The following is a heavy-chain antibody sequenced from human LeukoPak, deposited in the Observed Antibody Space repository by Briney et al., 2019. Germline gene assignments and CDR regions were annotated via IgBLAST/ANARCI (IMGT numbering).Heavy chain of an antibody. V-gene: IGHV3-48*01. D-gene: IGHD1-26*01. CDR1: GFTFSSYA. J-gene: IGHJ5*02. CDR3: ARDVWATGIVRPKGDWFDP. Sequence: PGGSLRLSCVASGFTFSSYAMNWVRQAPGRGLEWVSFISSDTRTKYYADSVKGRFTISRDNAKNSLYLQMNSLRAEDTAVYFCARDVWATGIVRPKGDWFDPWGQGTLVTVSS. CDR2: ISSDTRTK.